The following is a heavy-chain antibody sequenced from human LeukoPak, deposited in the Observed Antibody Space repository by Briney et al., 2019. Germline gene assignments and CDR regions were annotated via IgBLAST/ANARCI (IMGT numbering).Heavy chain of an antibody. J-gene: IGHJ4*02. CDR1: GFTFSSYS. V-gene: IGHV3-23*01. Sequence: GGSLRLACAAAGFTFSSYSMRWVRQAQGKGLEWVSAISGSGGSTYYADSVKGRFTISRDNSKNTLYLQMNSLRAEDTAVYYCARRNIAAAALDYWGQGTLVTVSS. CDR3: ARRNIAAAALDY. CDR2: ISGSGGST. D-gene: IGHD6-13*01.